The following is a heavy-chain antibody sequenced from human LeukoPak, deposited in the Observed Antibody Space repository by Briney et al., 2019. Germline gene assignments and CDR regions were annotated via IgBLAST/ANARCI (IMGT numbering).Heavy chain of an antibody. V-gene: IGHV3-66*02. CDR1: GFTVSSNY. CDR2: IYSGGST. Sequence: GGSLRLSCAASGFTVSSNYMSWVRQAPGKGLEWVSVIYSGGSTYYADSVKGRFTISRDNSKNSLYLQMNSLRAEDTAVYYCARGRRSGWYVYFDYWGQGTLVIVTS. D-gene: IGHD6-19*01. CDR3: ARGRRSGWYVYFDY. J-gene: IGHJ4*02.